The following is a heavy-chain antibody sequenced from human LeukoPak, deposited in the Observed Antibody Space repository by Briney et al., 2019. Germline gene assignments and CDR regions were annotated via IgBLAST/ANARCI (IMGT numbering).Heavy chain of an antibody. D-gene: IGHD6-13*01. CDR1: GYSFTSYW. V-gene: IGHV5-51*01. CDR2: IYPGDSDT. J-gene: IGHJ4*02. CDR3: ARLQSATAVRTAAALYFDY. Sequence: GESLKISCKGSGYSFTSYWIGWVRQMPGKGLEWMGIIYPGDSDTRYSPSFQGRVTISADKSISTAYLQWSSLKASDTAMYYCARLQSATAVRTAAALYFDYWGQGTLVTVSS.